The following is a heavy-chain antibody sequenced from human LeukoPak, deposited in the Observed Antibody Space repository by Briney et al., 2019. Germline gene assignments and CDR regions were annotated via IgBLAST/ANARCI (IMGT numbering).Heavy chain of an antibody. J-gene: IGHJ4*02. Sequence: GGSLRLSCAASGFTFSSYSMNWVRQAPGKGLEWVSSISSSSSYIYYADSVKGRFTISRDNAKNSLYLQMNSLRAEDTAVYYCXXAGLFLEWLPFDYWGQGTLVTVSS. CDR1: GFTFSSYS. CDR3: XXAGLFLEWLPFDY. V-gene: IGHV3-21*01. CDR2: ISSSSSYI. D-gene: IGHD3-3*01.